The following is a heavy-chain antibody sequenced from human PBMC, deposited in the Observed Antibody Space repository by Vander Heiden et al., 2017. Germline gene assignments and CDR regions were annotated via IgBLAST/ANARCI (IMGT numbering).Heavy chain of an antibody. CDR1: GFTFSNAW. Sequence: EVQLVESGGGLVKPCGSLRLSFAAAGFTFSNAWINWVSQAPGKGLEWGGRIKSKTDGGTTDYAAPVKGRFTISRDDSKNTLYLQMNSLKTEDTAVYYCTPNSYGYDWGQGTLVTVSS. J-gene: IGHJ4*02. CDR2: IKSKTDGGTT. CDR3: TPNSYGYD. D-gene: IGHD5-18*01. V-gene: IGHV3-15*07.